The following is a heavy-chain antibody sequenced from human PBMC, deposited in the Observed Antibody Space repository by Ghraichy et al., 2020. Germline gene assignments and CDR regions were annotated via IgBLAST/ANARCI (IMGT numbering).Heavy chain of an antibody. Sequence: SVKVSCKASGYTFTNYGFSWVRRAPGHGREWMSWISAYIGNTNYVPNFQGRLTMTTDKSKSTLYMELRRLTSYDTDVYYCARSELSVASGLDVWGQWPTITVSS. D-gene: IGHD3-10*01. CDR3: ARSELSVASGLDV. V-gene: IGHV1-18*01. CDR2: ISAYIGNT. CDR1: GYTFTNYG. J-gene: IGHJ6*02.